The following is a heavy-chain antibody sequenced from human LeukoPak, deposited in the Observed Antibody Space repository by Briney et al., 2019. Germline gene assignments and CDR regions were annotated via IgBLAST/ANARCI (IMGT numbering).Heavy chain of an antibody. CDR1: GGSFSGPY. V-gene: IGHV4-34*01. Sequence: SETLSLTCAVSGGSFSGPYWTWIRQSPGKGLEWIGEINHSGNTKYNPSLKSRVTILVDTSKNQFSLTLNSVTAADTAVYYCARAYSLSVRRFEDWAHGTLVTVSS. CDR3: ARAYSLSVRRFED. D-gene: IGHD2-21*01. J-gene: IGHJ4*01. CDR2: INHSGNT.